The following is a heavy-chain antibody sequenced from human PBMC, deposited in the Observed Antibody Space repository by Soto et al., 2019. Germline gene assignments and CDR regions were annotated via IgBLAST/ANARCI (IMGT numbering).Heavy chain of an antibody. V-gene: IGHV4-34*01. CDR1: GGSFSGYY. CDR2: INHSGST. CDR3: ARGRAPAAWEKTLNGMDV. D-gene: IGHD2-2*01. Sequence: PSETLSLTCAVYGGSFSGYYWSWIRQPPGKGLEWIGEINHSGSTNYNPSLKSRVTISVDTSKNQFSLKLSSVTAADTAVYYCARGRAPAAWEKTLNGMDVWGQGTTVTVSS. J-gene: IGHJ6*02.